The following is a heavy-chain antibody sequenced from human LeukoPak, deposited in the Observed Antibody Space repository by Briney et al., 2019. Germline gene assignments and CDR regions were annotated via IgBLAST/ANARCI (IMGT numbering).Heavy chain of an antibody. J-gene: IGHJ6*03. CDR3: ASAPEWRKSNFYYYRDV. Sequence: ASVKVSCKASGYTFSSYDINWVRQATGQGLEWMGWMNPNSGNTGYAQKFQGRVTMTRNTSINIAYMELSSLRSGDRAVYSCASAPEWRKSNFYYYRDVWGKGTTVTVSS. CDR1: GYTFSSYD. V-gene: IGHV1-8*01. D-gene: IGHD3-3*01. CDR2: MNPNSGNT.